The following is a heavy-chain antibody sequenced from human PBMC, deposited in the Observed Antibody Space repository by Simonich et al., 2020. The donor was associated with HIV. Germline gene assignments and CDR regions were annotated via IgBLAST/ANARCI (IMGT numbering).Heavy chain of an antibody. V-gene: IGHV3-23*01. J-gene: IGHJ4*02. D-gene: IGHD3-3*01. Sequence: EVQLLESGGGLVQPGGSLRLSCAASGFTFSSYAMRWVRQAPGKGREGVSAISGSGGSTYYADSVKGRFTISRDNSKNTLYLQMNSLRAEDTAVYYCAKDRYYNFWSGYYDYWGQGTLVTVSS. CDR1: GFTFSSYA. CDR2: ISGSGGST. CDR3: AKDRYYNFWSGYYDY.